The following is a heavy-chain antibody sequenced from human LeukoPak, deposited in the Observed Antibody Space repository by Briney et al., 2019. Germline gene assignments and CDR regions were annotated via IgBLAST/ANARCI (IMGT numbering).Heavy chain of an antibody. J-gene: IGHJ6*03. CDR1: GGSNSSYY. V-gene: IGHV4-4*09. CDR3: ARHGTDIVVVPAALPYYYYYMDV. D-gene: IGHD2-2*02. Sequence: SETLSLTCTVSGGSNSSYYWSWIRQPPGKGLEWIGYIYTSGSTNYNPSLKSRVTISVDTSKNQFSLKLSSVTAADTAVYYCARHGTDIVVVPAALPYYYYYMDVWGKGTTVTVSS. CDR2: IYTSGST.